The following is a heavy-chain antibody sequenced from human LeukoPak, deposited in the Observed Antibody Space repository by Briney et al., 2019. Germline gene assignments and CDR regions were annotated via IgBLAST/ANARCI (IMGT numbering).Heavy chain of an antibody. CDR2: ISAYNGNT. J-gene: IGHJ4*02. V-gene: IGHV1-18*01. Sequence: ASVKVSCKASGYTFTSYGISGLRQAPGQGLEGLGWISAYNGNTNYAQKLQGRFTMTTDTSTSTAYMELRSLRSDDTAVHYCARGGSGSSSRSEFDYWGQGTLVTVSS. CDR3: ARGGSGSSSRSEFDY. D-gene: IGHD6-6*01. CDR1: GYTFTSYG.